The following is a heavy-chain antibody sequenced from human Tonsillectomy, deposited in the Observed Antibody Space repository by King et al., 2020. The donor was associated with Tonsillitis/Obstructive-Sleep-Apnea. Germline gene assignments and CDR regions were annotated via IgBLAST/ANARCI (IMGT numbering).Heavy chain of an antibody. V-gene: IGHV1-46*01. CDR2: INPSDGIT. J-gene: IGHJ4*02. CDR3: VRDDKDGRHLDY. CDR1: GYTFTRNY. D-gene: IGHD2-15*01. Sequence: VQLVQPGAEVKKPGASVKVSCKASGYTFTRNYVHWVRQAPGQGLEWMGMINPSDGITTYAQKFQGRVTMTRDTSTNTVNMDLSGLRAEDTAVYYCVRDDKDGRHLDYWGQGSLVSVSS.